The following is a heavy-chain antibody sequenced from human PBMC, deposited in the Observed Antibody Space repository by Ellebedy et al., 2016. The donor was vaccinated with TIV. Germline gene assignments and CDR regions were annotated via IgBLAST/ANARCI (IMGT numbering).Heavy chain of an antibody. CDR3: ARVGYEQGFGFDY. D-gene: IGHD1/OR15-1a*01. V-gene: IGHV3-53*04. Sequence: GESLKISCAASGFTVSSNYMSWVRQAPGKGLEWVSVIYSGGSTYYADSVKGRFTISRHNSKNTLYLQMNSLRAEDTAVYYCARVGYEQGFGFDYWGQGTLVTVSS. J-gene: IGHJ4*02. CDR1: GFTVSSNY. CDR2: IYSGGST.